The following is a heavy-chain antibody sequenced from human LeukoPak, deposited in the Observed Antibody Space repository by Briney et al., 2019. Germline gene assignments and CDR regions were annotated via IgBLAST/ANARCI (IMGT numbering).Heavy chain of an antibody. CDR1: GFTFSTYW. Sequence: PGGSLRLSCAASGFTFSTYWLTWVRQAPGKGLEWVAYIKQDGSDTYYVDSVKGRFTISRDNVKNSLYLQMNSLGADDTAVYYCARGWRGWDVWGTGTTVTVSS. CDR3: ARGWRGWDV. V-gene: IGHV3-7*01. J-gene: IGHJ6*04. D-gene: IGHD3-3*01. CDR2: IKQDGSDT.